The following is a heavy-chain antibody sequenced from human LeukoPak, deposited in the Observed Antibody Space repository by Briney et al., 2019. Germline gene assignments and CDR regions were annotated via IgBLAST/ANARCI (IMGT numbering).Heavy chain of an antibody. J-gene: IGHJ4*02. CDR2: ISGSGGST. D-gene: IGHD3-22*01. CDR1: GFTFSSYA. CDR3: ANTEDYYDSSGSTPYYFDY. V-gene: IGHV3-23*01. Sequence: PGGSLRRSCAASGFTFSSYAMSWVRQAPGKGLEWVSAISGSGGSTYYADSVKGRFTISRDNSKNTLYLQMNSLRAEDTAVYYCANTEDYYDSSGSTPYYFDYWGQGTLVTVSS.